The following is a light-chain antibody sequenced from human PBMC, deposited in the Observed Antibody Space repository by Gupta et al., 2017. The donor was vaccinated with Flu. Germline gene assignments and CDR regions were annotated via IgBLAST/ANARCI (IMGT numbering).Light chain of an antibody. CDR1: SIGTKS. V-gene: IGLV3-21*02. J-gene: IGLJ3*02. CDR2: DDS. CDR3: QVWDSNSDHPM. Sequence: SYVLTQPPSVSVAPGQTARITCEGNSIGTKSVHWYQQKPGQAPVLVVYDDSDRPSGFPERFSGSNSGNTATLTISRVEAGDEADYYCQVWDSNSDHPMFGGGTKLTVL.